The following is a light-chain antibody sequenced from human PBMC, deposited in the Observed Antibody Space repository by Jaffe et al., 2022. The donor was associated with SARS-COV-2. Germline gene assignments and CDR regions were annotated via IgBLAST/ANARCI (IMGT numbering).Light chain of an antibody. CDR1: SSDVGGYNY. CDR3: SSYTTTSTSV. CDR2: DVT. Sequence: QSALTQPASVSGSPGQSITISCTGTSSDVGGYNYVSWYQHHPGEAPRLMIYDVTNRPSGVSNRFSGSKSGNTASLTISGLQADDEADYYCSSYTTTSTSVFGGGTKLTVL. V-gene: IGLV2-14*03. J-gene: IGLJ3*02.